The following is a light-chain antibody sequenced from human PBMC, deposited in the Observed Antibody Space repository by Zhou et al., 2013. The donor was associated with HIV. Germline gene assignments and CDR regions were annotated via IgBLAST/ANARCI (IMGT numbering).Light chain of an antibody. CDR1: QSLVHRDGNTY. J-gene: IGKJ1*01. CDR3: MQATHFPRT. CDR2: TVW. V-gene: IGKV2-24*01. Sequence: ELTQTPLIIPVTLGQPASITCTSSQSLVHRDGNTYVSWYHLRPGQPPRPLIYTVWRVFSGAPDRISGGGRGTNFTLTIDAVETEDVGIYVCMQATHFPRTFGQGTKVEI.